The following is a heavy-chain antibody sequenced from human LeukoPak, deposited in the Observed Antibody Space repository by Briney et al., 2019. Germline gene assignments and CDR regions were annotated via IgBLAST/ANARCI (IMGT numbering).Heavy chain of an antibody. CDR3: GGVYFDGGGYYFDY. Sequence: PGGSLRLSCDASGFSFSTYAMHWVRQAPGRGLEYVSAISSDGGITYYANSVEGRFTISRDNSKNTLYLQMGSLRAEDMAGYFWGGVYFDGGGYYFDYGGQGTLVTSSS. CDR2: ISSDGGIT. D-gene: IGHD3-22*01. V-gene: IGHV3-64*01. J-gene: IGHJ4*02. CDR1: GFSFSTYA.